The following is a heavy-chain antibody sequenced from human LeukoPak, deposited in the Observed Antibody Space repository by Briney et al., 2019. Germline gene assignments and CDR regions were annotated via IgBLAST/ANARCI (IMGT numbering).Heavy chain of an antibody. Sequence: GASVKVSCKASGYTFTSYDINWVRQATGQGLEWMGWMNPNSDNTGYEQKFQGRLTITRNTSISTAYMELSSLRSEDTAVYYCARVEAAAGRAPSFDYWGQGTLVTVSS. CDR1: GYTFTSYD. J-gene: IGHJ4*02. D-gene: IGHD6-13*01. CDR3: ARVEAAAGRAPSFDY. CDR2: MNPNSDNT. V-gene: IGHV1-8*03.